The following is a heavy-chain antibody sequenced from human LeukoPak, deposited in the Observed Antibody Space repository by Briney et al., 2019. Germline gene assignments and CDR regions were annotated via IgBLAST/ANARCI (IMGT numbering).Heavy chain of an antibody. Sequence: GGSLRLACAASGFTFSYYGLHWVRQGPGKGLEWVAVISYDGSNKYYADSVKGRFTISRDNSKNTLYLQMNSLRAEDTAVYYCAKQCGGSDWFDAFDIWGQRTMVTVSS. CDR1: GFTFSYYG. V-gene: IGHV3-30*18. CDR3: AKQCGGSDWFDAFDI. J-gene: IGHJ3*02. CDR2: ISYDGSNK. D-gene: IGHD6-19*01.